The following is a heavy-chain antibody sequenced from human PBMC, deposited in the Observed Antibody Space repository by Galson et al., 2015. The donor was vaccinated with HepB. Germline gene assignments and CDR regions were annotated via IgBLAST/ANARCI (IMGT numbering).Heavy chain of an antibody. CDR1: GGSISSGGYS. CDR2: IYHSGST. D-gene: IGHD3-22*01. CDR3: ARDRRGEGSSGYQDY. V-gene: IGHV4-30-2*01. Sequence: TLSLTCTVSGGSISSGGYSWSWIRQPPGKGLEWIGYIYHSGSTYYNPSLKSRVTISVDRSKNQFSLKLSSVTAADTAVYYCARDRRGEGSSGYQDYWGQGTLVTVSS. J-gene: IGHJ4*02.